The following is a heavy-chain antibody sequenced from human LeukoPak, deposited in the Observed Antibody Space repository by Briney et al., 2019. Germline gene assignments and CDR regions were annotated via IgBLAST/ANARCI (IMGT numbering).Heavy chain of an antibody. J-gene: IGHJ4*02. CDR2: ISAYNGNT. V-gene: IGHV1-18*01. Sequence: ASVKVSCKASGYTFTSHGISWVRQAPGQGLEWMGWISAYNGNTNYAQKLQGRVTMTTDTSTSTAYMELRSLRSDDTAVYYCARARTVRGVLNYWGQGTLVTVSS. CDR1: GYTFTSHG. D-gene: IGHD3-10*01. CDR3: ARARTVRGVLNY.